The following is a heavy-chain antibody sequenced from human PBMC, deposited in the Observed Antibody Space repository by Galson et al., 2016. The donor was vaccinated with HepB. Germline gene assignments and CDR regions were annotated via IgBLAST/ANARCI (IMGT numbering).Heavy chain of an antibody. CDR3: VRDHSVVPATAYNWFDP. V-gene: IGHV3-74*01. CDR2: INSDGTTS. J-gene: IGHJ5*02. Sequence: SLRLSCAASGFAFSSHWMHWVRQAPGKGLVWVSRINSDGTTSNYADSVKGRFTISRDNAKNTLCLQMNSLRAEDTAVYYCVRDHSVVPATAYNWFDPWGRGTLVTVSS. CDR1: GFAFSSHW. D-gene: IGHD2-15*01.